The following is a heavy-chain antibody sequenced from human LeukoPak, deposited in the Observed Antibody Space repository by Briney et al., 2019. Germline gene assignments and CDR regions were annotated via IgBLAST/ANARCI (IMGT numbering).Heavy chain of an antibody. D-gene: IGHD3-22*01. V-gene: IGHV7-4-1*02. CDR2: INTNTGNP. CDR1: GYTFTGYY. CDR3: ARERYYYDSSGYYTLFDY. Sequence: ASVKVSCKASGYTFTGYYMHWVRQAPGQGLEWMGWINTNTGNPTYAQGFTGRFVFSLDTSVSTAYLQISSLKAEDTAVYYCARERYYYDSSGYYTLFDYWGQGTLVTVSS. J-gene: IGHJ4*02.